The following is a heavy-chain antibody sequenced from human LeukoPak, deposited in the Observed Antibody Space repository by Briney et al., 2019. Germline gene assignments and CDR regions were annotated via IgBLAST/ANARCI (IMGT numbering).Heavy chain of an antibody. CDR2: IIPIFGTA. V-gene: IGHV1-69*06. D-gene: IGHD2-15*01. Sequence: GASVNVSCKASGYTFTDYYMHWVRQAPGQGLEWMGGIIPIFGTANYAQKFQGRVTITADKSTSTAYMELSSLRSEDTAVYYCARLPQGYCSGGSCYRVDAFDIWGQGTMVTVSS. CDR3: ARLPQGYCSGGSCYRVDAFDI. CDR1: GYTFTDYY. J-gene: IGHJ3*02.